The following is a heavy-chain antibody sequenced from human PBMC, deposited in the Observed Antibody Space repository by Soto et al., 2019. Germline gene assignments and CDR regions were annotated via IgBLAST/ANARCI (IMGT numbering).Heavy chain of an antibody. CDR3: GREFDGCGGDCGGLGVGDI. J-gene: IGHJ3*02. V-gene: IGHV1-18*04. Sequence: QALLVQSGPEVVKPGASLKVSCKASGYNFLKYGIFWARQAPGQRPEWMGWINTRDGNTNYARNVRDRVTMTTDNSTQTVPMELRGLRADDTAVYDWGREFDGCGGDCGGLGVGDIWGQGTGVIVSS. D-gene: IGHD2-21*02. CDR1: GYNFLKYG. CDR2: INTRDGNT.